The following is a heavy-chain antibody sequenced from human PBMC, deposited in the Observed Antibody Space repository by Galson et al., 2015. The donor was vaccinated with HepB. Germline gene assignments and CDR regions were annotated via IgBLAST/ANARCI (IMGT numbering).Heavy chain of an antibody. CDR3: AKDIKSVFGVVTHFDY. CDR2: ISWNSGSI. J-gene: IGHJ4*02. CDR1: GFTFDDYA. Sequence: SLRLSCAASGFTFDDYAMHWVRHAPGKGLERVSGISWNSGSIGYADSVKGRFTISRDNAKNSLYLQMNSLRAEDTALYYCAKDIKSVFGVVTHFDYWGQGTLVIVSS. D-gene: IGHD3-3*01. V-gene: IGHV3-9*01.